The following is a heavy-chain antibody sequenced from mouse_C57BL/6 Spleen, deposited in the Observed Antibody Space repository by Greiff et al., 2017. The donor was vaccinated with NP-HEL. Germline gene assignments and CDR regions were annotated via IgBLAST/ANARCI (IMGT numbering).Heavy chain of an antibody. CDR1: GFNIKDDY. J-gene: IGHJ2*01. CDR3: TTSSFPYFDY. D-gene: IGHD6-1*01. Sequence: EVQLQQSGAELVRPGASVKLSCTASGFNIKDDYMHWVKQRPEQGLEWIGWIDPENGDTEYASKFQGKATITADTSSNTAYLQLSSLTSEDTAVYYCTTSSFPYFDYWGQSTTLTVSS. CDR2: IDPENGDT. V-gene: IGHV14-4*01.